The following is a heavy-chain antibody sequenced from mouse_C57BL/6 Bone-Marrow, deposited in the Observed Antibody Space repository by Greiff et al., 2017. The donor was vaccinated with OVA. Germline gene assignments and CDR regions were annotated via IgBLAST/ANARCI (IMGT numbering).Heavy chain of an antibody. V-gene: IGHV5-15*04. CDR1: GFTFSDYG. D-gene: IGHD2-5*01. CDR2: ISNLAYSI. CDR3: ERNSYSNRYYAMDY. J-gene: IGHJ4*01. Sequence: EVLLVESGGGLVQPGGSLKLSCAASGFTFSDYGMAWVRQAPRKGPEWVAFISNLAYSIYYADTVTGRFTISRENAQNTLYLEMSSLRSEDTAMYYCERNSYSNRYYAMDYWGQGTSVTVSS.